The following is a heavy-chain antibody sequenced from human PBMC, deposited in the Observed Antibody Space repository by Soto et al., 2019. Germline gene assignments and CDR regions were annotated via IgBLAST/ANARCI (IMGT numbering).Heavy chain of an antibody. CDR2: IFPIFGTA. J-gene: IGHJ4*02. Sequence: SVKVSCKASGGTFSSYAFSWVRQAPGQGLEWMGGIFPIFGTANYAQNFQGRVTITADESTSTSYMELSSLRSEDAAVYYCARVGQFDHWGQGTLVTVSS. CDR3: ARVGQFDH. V-gene: IGHV1-69*13. CDR1: GGTFSSYA.